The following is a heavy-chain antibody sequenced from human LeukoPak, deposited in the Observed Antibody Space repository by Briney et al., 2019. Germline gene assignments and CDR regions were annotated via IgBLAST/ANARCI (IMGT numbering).Heavy chain of an antibody. J-gene: IGHJ4*02. Sequence: ASVKLSCKASGYTFTNYYIHWVRQAPGQGLEWMGILSPSGGSTSYAQKFQGRVTMTRDTSTDTVYMELSSLRSDDTAVYYCAREQLVGTYYFDYWGQGALVTVSS. CDR2: LSPSGGST. CDR1: GYTFTNYY. V-gene: IGHV1-46*01. CDR3: AREQLVGTYYFDY. D-gene: IGHD6-6*01.